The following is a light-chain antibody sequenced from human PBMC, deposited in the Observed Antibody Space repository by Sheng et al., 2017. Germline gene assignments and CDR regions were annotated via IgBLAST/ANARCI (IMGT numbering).Light chain of an antibody. CDR1: RSNIGNNP. CDR2: SDN. Sequence: QSVLTQPPSASGTPGQRVVISCSGTRSNIGNNPVNWYQQFPGTAPKLLIYSDNQWPSGVPQRFSGSKSDTSASLAIGGLLSEDEADYFCSVWDDSLSAWVFGGGTKVTVL. V-gene: IGLV1-44*01. CDR3: SVWDDSLSAWV. J-gene: IGLJ3*02.